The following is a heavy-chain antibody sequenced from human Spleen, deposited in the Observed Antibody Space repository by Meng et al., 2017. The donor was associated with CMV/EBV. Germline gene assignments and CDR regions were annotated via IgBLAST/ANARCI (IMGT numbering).Heavy chain of an antibody. CDR2: IFPGDSET. D-gene: IGHD5-24*01. V-gene: IGHV5-51*01. CDR1: GYSFTDYW. CDR3: ARHWGDGTLDY. J-gene: IGHJ4*02. Sequence: GGSLRLSCKGSGYSFTDYWIGWVRQMPGKGLEWMGVIFPGDSETRYSPSFQDQVSISADKSISTAYLQWSSLKASDTAMYYCARHWGDGTLDYWGQGTLVTVSS.